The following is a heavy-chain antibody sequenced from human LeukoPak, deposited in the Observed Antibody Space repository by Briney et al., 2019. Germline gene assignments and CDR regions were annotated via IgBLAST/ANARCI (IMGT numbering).Heavy chain of an antibody. Sequence: PGGSLTLSCAASGFSVSTNYMNWVRQAPGQGLEWVSILYSGSSTYYTDSVKGRFTISRDNSRNTLYLHMTNLRAEDTAVYYCARVGDHYHWYLDLWGRGSLLTVSS. CDR3: ARVGDHYHWYLDL. J-gene: IGHJ2*01. CDR2: LYSGSST. V-gene: IGHV3-53*01. D-gene: IGHD3-10*01. CDR1: GFSVSTNY.